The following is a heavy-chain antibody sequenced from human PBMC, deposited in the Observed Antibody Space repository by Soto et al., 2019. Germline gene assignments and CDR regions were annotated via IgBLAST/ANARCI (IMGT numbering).Heavy chain of an antibody. CDR2: PSPGGGST. J-gene: IGHJ4*02. D-gene: IGHD2-21*02. Sequence: VQLVESGGGLVQPGGSLRLSCAASGFSFTNFAMSWVRQSPGKGLEWVSSPSPGGGSTYYADSVKGRFTISRDNSKRSVFLQMDRLRDDDTATYYCMREGCTDGVCYDHYWGQESLLTDSS. CDR1: GFSFTNFA. CDR3: MREGCTDGVCYDHY. V-gene: IGHV3-23*04.